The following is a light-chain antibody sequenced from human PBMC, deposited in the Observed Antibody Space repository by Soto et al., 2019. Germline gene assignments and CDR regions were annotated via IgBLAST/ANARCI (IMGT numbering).Light chain of an antibody. Sequence: QSALTQPASVSGSPGQSITISCTGTSSDVGGYNHVSWYQQYPGKAPKVMIYDVSKRPSGVPDRFSGSKSGNTASLTISGLQAEDEADYYCCSYAGSYTFVFGSGTKVTVL. V-gene: IGLV2-11*01. CDR1: SSDVGGYNH. CDR2: DVS. CDR3: CSYAGSYTFV. J-gene: IGLJ1*01.